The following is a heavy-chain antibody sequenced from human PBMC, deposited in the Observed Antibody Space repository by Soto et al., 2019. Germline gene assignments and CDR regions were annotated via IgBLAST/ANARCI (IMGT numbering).Heavy chain of an antibody. CDR1: GYTFTSYG. CDR3: ARDLRRQDLGYCRSTSCSSLGY. D-gene: IGHD2-2*01. J-gene: IGHJ4*02. CDR2: ISAYNGNT. V-gene: IGHV1-18*01. Sequence: QVQLVQSGAEVKKPGASVKVSCKASGYTFTSYGISWVRQAPGQGLEWMGWISAYNGNTNYAQKLQGRVTMTTDTSTSTAYMELRSLRSDDTAVYYCARDLRRQDLGYCRSTSCSSLGYWGQGTLVTVSS.